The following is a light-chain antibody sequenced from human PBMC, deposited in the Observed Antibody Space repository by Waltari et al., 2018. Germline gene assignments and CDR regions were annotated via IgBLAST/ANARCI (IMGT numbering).Light chain of an antibody. CDR2: RAS. V-gene: IGKV3-20*01. J-gene: IGKJ1*01. CDR3: QQHGTLPAT. Sequence: IVLTQSPGTASSSPGERVTLSCRASQTVGSSSLAWYQQKPGQAPRLVIYRASRRATGIPDRFSGSGSGTDFSLTISRLEPEDFAVYYCQQHGTLPATFGQGTKVEIK. CDR1: QTVGSSS.